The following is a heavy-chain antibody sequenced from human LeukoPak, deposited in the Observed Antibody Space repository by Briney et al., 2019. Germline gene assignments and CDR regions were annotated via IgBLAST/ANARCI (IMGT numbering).Heavy chain of an antibody. CDR3: ARAYSSSSFYYYYYMDV. Sequence: GASVKVSCKASGGTFSSYAISWVRQAPGQGLEWMGGIIPIFGTANYAQKFQGRVTITTDESTSTAYMELSSLRSEDTAVYYCARAYSSSSFYYYYYMDVWGKGTTVTVSS. J-gene: IGHJ6*03. V-gene: IGHV1-69*05. D-gene: IGHD6-6*01. CDR2: IIPIFGTA. CDR1: GGTFSSYA.